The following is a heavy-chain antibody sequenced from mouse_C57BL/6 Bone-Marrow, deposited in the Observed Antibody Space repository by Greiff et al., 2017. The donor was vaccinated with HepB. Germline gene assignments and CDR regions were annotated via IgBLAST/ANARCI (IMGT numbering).Heavy chain of an antibody. CDR3: AMITTVVATRYAMDY. Sequence: VQLQQSGAELVRPGASVKLSCKASGYTFTDYYINWVKQRPGQGLEWIARIYPGSGNTYYNEKFKGKATLTAEKSSSTAYMQLSSLTSEDSAVYFCAMITTVVATRYAMDYWGQGTSVTVSS. CDR1: GYTFTDYY. D-gene: IGHD1-1*01. J-gene: IGHJ4*01. CDR2: IYPGSGNT. V-gene: IGHV1-76*01.